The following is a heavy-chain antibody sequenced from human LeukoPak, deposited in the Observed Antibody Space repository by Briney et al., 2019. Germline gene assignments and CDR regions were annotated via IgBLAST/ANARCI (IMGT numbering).Heavy chain of an antibody. CDR3: ATPVRDY. V-gene: IGHV3-7*01. CDR2: IKTDGSDD. CDR1: GFTFSSYW. J-gene: IGHJ4*02. Sequence: GGSLRLSCTTSGFTFSSYWMSWVRQAPGRRLEWVANIKTDGSDDYYADSVRGRFTISRDNSKNTLYLQMNSLRAEDTAVYYCATPVRDYWGQGTLVTVSS.